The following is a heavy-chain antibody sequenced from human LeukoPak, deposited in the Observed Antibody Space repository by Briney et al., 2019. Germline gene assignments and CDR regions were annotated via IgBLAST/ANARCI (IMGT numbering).Heavy chain of an antibody. V-gene: IGHV3-30-3*01. CDR2: ISYDGSNK. D-gene: IGHD6-19*01. CDR1: GFTFSSYA. J-gene: IGHJ4*02. Sequence: TGGSLRLSCAASGFTFSSYAMHWVRQAPGKGLEWVAVISYDGSNKYYADSVKGRFTISRDNSKSTLYLQMNSLRREDTAVYYCAKVTGKWLEGSFDYWGQGTPVTVSS. CDR3: AKVTGKWLEGSFDY.